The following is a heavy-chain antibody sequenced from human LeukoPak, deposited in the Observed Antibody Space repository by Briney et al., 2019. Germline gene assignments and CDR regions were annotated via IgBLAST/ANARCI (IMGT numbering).Heavy chain of an antibody. D-gene: IGHD6-13*01. CDR3: ARSITSSWYGDFQH. CDR2: IYYSGST. J-gene: IGHJ1*01. Sequence: SETLSLTCTVSGGSMSGYFWSWIRQPPGKGLEWIGYIYYSGSTNYNPSLKSRVTISVDTSKNQFSLKLSSVTAADTAVYYCARSITSSWYGDFQHWGRGTLVTVSS. CDR1: GGSMSGYF. V-gene: IGHV4-59*01.